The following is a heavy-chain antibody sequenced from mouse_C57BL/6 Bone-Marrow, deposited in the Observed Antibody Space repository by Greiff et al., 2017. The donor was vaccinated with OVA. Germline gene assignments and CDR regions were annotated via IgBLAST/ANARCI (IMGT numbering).Heavy chain of an antibody. Sequence: QVQLQQSGAELMKPGASVKLSCKAPGYTFTGYWIEWVKQRPGHGLEWIGEILPGSGSTNYNEKFKGKATFTADTSSNTAYMQLSSLTTEDSAIYYCARGGYYYGSSSSWFAYWGQGTLVTVSA. V-gene: IGHV1-9*01. J-gene: IGHJ3*01. CDR1: GYTFTGYW. CDR3: ARGGYYYGSSSSWFAY. D-gene: IGHD1-1*01. CDR2: ILPGSGST.